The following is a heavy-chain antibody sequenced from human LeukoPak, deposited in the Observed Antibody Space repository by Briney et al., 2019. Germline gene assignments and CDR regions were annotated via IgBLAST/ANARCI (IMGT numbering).Heavy chain of an antibody. J-gene: IGHJ5*02. D-gene: IGHD2-15*01. CDR3: ATEISRSRGYCSGGSCYSRAWFDP. CDR2: IIPIFGTA. V-gene: IGHV1-69*06. Sequence: SVKVSCKASGGTFGSYAISWVRQAPGQGLEWMGGIIPIFGTANYAQKFQGRVTMTEDTSTDTAYMELSSLRSEDTAVYYCATEISRSRGYCSGGSCYSRAWFDPWGQGTLVTVSS. CDR1: GGTFGSYA.